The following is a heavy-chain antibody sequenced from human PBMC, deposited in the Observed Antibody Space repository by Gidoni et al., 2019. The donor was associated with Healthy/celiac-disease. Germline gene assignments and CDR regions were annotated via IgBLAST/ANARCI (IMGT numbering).Heavy chain of an antibody. D-gene: IGHD3-16*01. CDR2: ISYDGSNK. CDR1: GFTFSSYG. CDR3: AKEGAYDYVPNY. J-gene: IGHJ4*02. V-gene: IGHV3-30*18. Sequence: QVQLVESGGGVVKPGRSLRLSCAAAGFTFSSYGMHWVRQAPGKGLEWVAVISYDGSNKYYADSVKGRFTISRDNSKNTLYLQMNSLRAEDTAVYYCAKEGAYDYVPNYWGQGTLVTVSS.